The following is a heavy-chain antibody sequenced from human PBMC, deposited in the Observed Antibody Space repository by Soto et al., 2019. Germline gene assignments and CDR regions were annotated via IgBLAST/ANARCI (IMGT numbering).Heavy chain of an antibody. Sequence: GGSLRLSCAASGFTFSNAWMSWVRQAPGKGLEWVGRIKSKTDGGTTDYAAPVKGRFAISRDDSKNTLYLQMNSLKTEDTAVYYCTTDRNNIWFGELFTLWGQGTLVTVSS. CDR1: GFTFSNAW. J-gene: IGHJ4*02. D-gene: IGHD3-10*01. V-gene: IGHV3-15*01. CDR2: IKSKTDGGTT. CDR3: TTDRNNIWFGELFTL.